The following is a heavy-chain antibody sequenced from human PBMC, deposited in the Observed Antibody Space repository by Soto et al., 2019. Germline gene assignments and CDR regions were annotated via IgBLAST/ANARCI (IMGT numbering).Heavy chain of an antibody. V-gene: IGHV4-34*01. D-gene: IGHD6-13*01. CDR1: GGSFSGYY. Sequence: PSETLSLTCGVYGGSFSGYYWSWIRHPPGKGLEWIGEINHSGSTNYNPSLKSRVIISLDTSKIQFSLKLGSVTAADTAVYYCARGRKGFGSSSYVDWGQGALVTVSS. J-gene: IGHJ4*02. CDR3: ARGRKGFGSSSYVD. CDR2: INHSGST.